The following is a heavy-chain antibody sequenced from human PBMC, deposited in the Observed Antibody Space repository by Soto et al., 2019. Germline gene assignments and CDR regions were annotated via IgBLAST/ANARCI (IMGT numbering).Heavy chain of an antibody. Sequence: LRLSCAASGFSFSSCWMSWVRQAPGKGLEWVANIKQDGSQKYYVDSVKGRFTISRDNAENSLSLQMNSLRAEDTAVYYCARGYYDSSGHYPNWFDPWGQGTLVTVSS. CDR3: ARGYYDSSGHYPNWFDP. D-gene: IGHD3-22*01. J-gene: IGHJ5*02. CDR1: GFSFSSCW. V-gene: IGHV3-7*01. CDR2: IKQDGSQK.